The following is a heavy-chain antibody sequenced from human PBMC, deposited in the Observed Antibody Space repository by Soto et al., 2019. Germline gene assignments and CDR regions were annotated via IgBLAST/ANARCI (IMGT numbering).Heavy chain of an antibody. CDR2: IDPSDSYT. J-gene: IGHJ6*02. Sequence: PGESLKISCKGSGYGFTSYWISWVRQMPGKGLEWMGRIDPSDSYTNYSPSFQGHVTISADKSISTAYLQWSSLKASDTAMYYCAIAVAGPTYGMDVWGQGTTVTVSS. D-gene: IGHD6-19*01. V-gene: IGHV5-10-1*01. CDR1: GYGFTSYW. CDR3: AIAVAGPTYGMDV.